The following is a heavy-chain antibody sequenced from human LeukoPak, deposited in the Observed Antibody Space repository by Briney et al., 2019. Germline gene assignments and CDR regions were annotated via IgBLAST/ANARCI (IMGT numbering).Heavy chain of an antibody. D-gene: IGHD2-8*01. J-gene: IGHJ4*02. CDR2: INHSGST. V-gene: IGHV4-39*07. CDR3: ARTDLAVSFYY. Sequence: SETLSLTCIVSGGSISSTTYYWSWIRQPPGKGLEWIGEINHSGSTNYNPSLKSRVTISVDTSKNQFSLKLSSVTAADTAVYYCARTDLAVSFYYWGQGTLVTVSS. CDR1: GGSISSTTYY.